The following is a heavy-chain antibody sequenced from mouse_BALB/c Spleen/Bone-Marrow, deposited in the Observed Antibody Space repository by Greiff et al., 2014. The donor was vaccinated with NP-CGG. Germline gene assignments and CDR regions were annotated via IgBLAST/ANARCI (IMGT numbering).Heavy chain of an antibody. V-gene: IGHV1-14*01. Sequence: VQLQQSGPELVKPGASVKMSCKASGYTFTSYVMHWVKQKPGQGLEWIGYINPYNDGTKYNEKFKGKATLTSDKPSSTAYMELSSLTSEDSAVYYCTRGLLRLGSDYWGQGTTLTVSS. J-gene: IGHJ2*01. CDR1: GYTFTSYV. CDR2: INPYNDGT. CDR3: TRGLLRLGSDY. D-gene: IGHD1-2*01.